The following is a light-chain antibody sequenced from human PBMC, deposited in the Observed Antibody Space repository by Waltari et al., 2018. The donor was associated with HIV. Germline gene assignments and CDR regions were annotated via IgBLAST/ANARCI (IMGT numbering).Light chain of an antibody. CDR2: YDA. J-gene: IGLJ2*01. Sequence: SYDLIQPPSVSVAPGETARLTCGADYIGDKTVHWYQQMPGSAPVLVGLYDAMRPSGIPRRVSGSRSGETAALPISRVEVADEADYYCQVWDSLGHRVIFGGGTTLTVL. CDR3: QVWDSLGHRVI. V-gene: IGLV3-21*04. CDR1: YIGDKT.